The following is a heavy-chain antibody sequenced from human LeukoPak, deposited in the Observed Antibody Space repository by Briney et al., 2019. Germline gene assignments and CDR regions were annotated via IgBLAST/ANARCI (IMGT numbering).Heavy chain of an antibody. CDR3: XXVGYSYGYPLTYYFDY. J-gene: IGHJ4*02. CDR1: GGTFSSYA. V-gene: IGHV1-69*06. Sequence: SVKVSCKASGGTFSSYAISWVRQAPGQGLEWMGGIIPIFGTANYAQKFQGRVTITADKSTSTAYMELSTPRSEDTAVYYCXXVGYSYGYPLTYYFDYWGQGTLVTVSS. CDR2: IIPIFGTA. D-gene: IGHD5-18*01.